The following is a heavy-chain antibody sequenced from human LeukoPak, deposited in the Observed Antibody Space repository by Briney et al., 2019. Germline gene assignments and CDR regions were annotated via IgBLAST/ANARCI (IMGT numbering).Heavy chain of an antibody. V-gene: IGHV1-2*02. D-gene: IGHD1-7*01. CDR3: ASTLLATEFNWNYSFGLGY. Sequence: ASVKVSCTASGYTFTGYYMHWVRQAPGQGLEWMGWINPNSGGTNYAQKFQGRVTMTRDTSISTAYMELSRLRSDDTAVYYCASTLLATEFNWNYSFGLGYWGQGTLVTVSS. CDR2: INPNSGGT. J-gene: IGHJ4*02. CDR1: GYTFTGYY.